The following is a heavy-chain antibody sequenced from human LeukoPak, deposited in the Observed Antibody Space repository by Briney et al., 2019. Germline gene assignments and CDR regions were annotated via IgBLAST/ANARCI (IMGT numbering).Heavy chain of an antibody. Sequence: SETLSLTCAASGGSISSSNWWTWVRQSPGKGLEWIGEIYHSGSTNYNPSLKSRVTISVDKSKNQFSLKLSSVTAADTAVYYCAGATPFKIDYWGQGTLVTVSS. V-gene: IGHV4-4*02. CDR3: AGATPFKIDY. D-gene: IGHD5-12*01. CDR1: GGSISSSNW. CDR2: IYHSGST. J-gene: IGHJ4*02.